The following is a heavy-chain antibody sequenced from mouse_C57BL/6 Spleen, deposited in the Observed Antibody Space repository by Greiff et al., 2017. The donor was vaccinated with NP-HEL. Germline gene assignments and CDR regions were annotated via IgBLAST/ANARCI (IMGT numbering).Heavy chain of an antibody. Sequence: EVQGVESGGGLVKPGGSLKLSCAASGFTFSSYAMSWVRQTPEKRLEWVATISDGGSYTYYPDNVKGRFTISRDNAKNNLYLQMSHLKSEDTAMYYCAREDYYGSSYFDYWGQGTTLTVSS. CDR3: AREDYYGSSYFDY. D-gene: IGHD1-1*01. J-gene: IGHJ2*01. CDR2: ISDGGSYT. V-gene: IGHV5-4*01. CDR1: GFTFSSYA.